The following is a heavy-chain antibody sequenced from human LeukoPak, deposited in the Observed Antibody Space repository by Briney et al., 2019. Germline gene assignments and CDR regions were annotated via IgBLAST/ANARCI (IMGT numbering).Heavy chain of an antibody. CDR3: AELGITMIGGV. Sequence: PGGSLRLSCAASGFTFSSYAMHWVRQAPGKGLEWVAVISYDGSNKYYADSVKGRFTISRDNAKNSLYLQMNSLRAEDTAVHYCAELGITMIGGVWGKGTTVTISS. CDR1: GFTFSSYA. CDR2: ISYDGSNK. D-gene: IGHD3-10*02. J-gene: IGHJ6*04. V-gene: IGHV3-30*04.